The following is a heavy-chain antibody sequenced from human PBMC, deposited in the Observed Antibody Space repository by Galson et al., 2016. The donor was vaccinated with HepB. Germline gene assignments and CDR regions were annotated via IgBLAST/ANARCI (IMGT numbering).Heavy chain of an antibody. CDR1: GLTVSGGY. CDR2: LYRDGST. J-gene: IGHJ3*02. CDR3: ARNMYGAATNYIGDVFDI. Sequence: SLRLSCAVSGLTVSGGYMSWVRQAPGKGLEWVSVLYRDGSTYYADSVEGRFTISRDNSRNTLYLQMNSLRAEDTAMYYCARNMYGAATNYIGDVFDIWGQGTMVTVAS. V-gene: IGHV3-53*01. D-gene: IGHD3-10*01.